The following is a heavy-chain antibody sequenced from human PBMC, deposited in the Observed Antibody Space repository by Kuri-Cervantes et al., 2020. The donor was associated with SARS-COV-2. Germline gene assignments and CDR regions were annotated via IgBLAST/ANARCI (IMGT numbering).Heavy chain of an antibody. Sequence: SETLSLTCAVSGDSIISSSYYWDWIRQPPGKGLEWIGTISYSRSTNFSPSFMNRLSLSVVTSNNRFSLTLSSVTAAVTVMYYCARFLRPLNYFDYWGHGRLVTVSS. CDR2: ISYSRST. CDR3: ARFLRPLNYFDY. J-gene: IGHJ4*01. CDR1: GDSIISSSYY. D-gene: IGHD3-3*01. V-gene: IGHV4-39*01.